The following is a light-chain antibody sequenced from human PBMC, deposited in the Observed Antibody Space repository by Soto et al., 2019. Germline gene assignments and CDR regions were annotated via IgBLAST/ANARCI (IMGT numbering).Light chain of an antibody. CDR1: QSVSSSS. CDR2: AAS. Sequence: EVVMTQSPATLSVSPGERFTLSCRASQSVSSSSLAWYQQKPGQAPRLLIYAASSRATGIPDRFSGSGSGTDFTLTISRLEPEDFAVYSCQQYDTSPPTFGQGTKVDTK. V-gene: IGKV3-20*01. J-gene: IGKJ1*01. CDR3: QQYDTSPPT.